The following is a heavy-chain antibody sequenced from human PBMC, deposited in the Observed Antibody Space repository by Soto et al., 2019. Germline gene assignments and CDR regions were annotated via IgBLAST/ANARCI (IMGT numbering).Heavy chain of an antibody. CDR1: GFTFDDFT. D-gene: IGHD6-19*01. V-gene: IGHV3-43*01. J-gene: IGHJ4*02. CDR2: ISWAGATS. Sequence: EVQLVESGGVVVQPGGSLRLSCAASGFTFDDFTMQWVRRAPGKGLEWVSLISWAGATSYYGDSVKGRFTISRDNNRNPLYLQMDRLRTEDTGFYYCAKDGAGIAVAGTFAYWGQGPRVTVSS. CDR3: AKDGAGIAVAGTFAY.